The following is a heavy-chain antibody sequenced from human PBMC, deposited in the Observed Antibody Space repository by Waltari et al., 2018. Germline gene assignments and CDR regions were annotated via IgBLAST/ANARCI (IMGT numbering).Heavy chain of an antibody. J-gene: IGHJ4*02. D-gene: IGHD3-10*01. CDR3: AKNYGSGSYPTN. V-gene: IGHV3-23*03. CDR1: GFTFSSYA. Sequence: EVQLLESGGGLVQPGGSLRLSCAASGFTFSSYAMSWVRQAPGKGLEWVSVIYSGGSTYYADSGKGRFTISRDNAKNTLYLQMNSLRAEDTAVYYCAKNYGSGSYPTNWGQGTLVTVSS. CDR2: IYSGGST.